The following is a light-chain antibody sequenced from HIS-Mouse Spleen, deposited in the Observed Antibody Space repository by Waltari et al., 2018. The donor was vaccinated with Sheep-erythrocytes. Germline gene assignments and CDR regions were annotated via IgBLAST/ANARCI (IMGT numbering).Light chain of an antibody. CDR1: SGSSNYK. V-gene: IGLV9-49*01. J-gene: IGLJ1*01. CDR2: VGTGGIVG. CDR3: GADHGSGSNFVYV. Sequence: QPVLTQPPSASASLGASVTLTCTLSSGSSNYKVDWYPQRPGKGPRFVMRVGTGGIVGSKGDGIPDRFSVLGSGLNRYLTIKNIQEEDESDYHCGADHGSGSNFVYVFGTGTKVTVL.